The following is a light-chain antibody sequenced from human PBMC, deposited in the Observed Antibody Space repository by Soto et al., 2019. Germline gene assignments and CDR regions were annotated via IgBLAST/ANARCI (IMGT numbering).Light chain of an antibody. Sequence: EIVLTQSPGTLSLSPGVRATLSCRASQRISSSYLAWYQQKPGQAPRLLIYGASNRVTGIPDRFSGSGSGTDFTLTISRLEPEDFAVYYCQQCAGSPETFGQGTKVEIK. CDR3: QQCAGSPET. J-gene: IGKJ1*01. CDR1: QRISSSY. CDR2: GAS. V-gene: IGKV3-20*01.